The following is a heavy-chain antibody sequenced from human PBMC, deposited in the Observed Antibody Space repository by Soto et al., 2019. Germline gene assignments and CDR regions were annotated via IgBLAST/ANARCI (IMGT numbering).Heavy chain of an antibody. CDR2: IWYDGSNK. CDR1: GFTFSSYG. J-gene: IGHJ6*02. CDR3: ARDTDYDFWSGLDYGMDV. Sequence: VGSLRLSGAASGFTFSSYGMHWVRQAPGKGLEWVAVIWYDGSNKYYADSVKGRFTISRDNSKNTLYPQMNSLRAEDTAVYYCARDTDYDFWSGLDYGMDVWGQGTTVTVSS. D-gene: IGHD3-3*01. V-gene: IGHV3-33*01.